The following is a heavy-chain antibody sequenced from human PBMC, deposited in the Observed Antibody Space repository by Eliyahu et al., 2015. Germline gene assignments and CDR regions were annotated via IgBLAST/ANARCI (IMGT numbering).Heavy chain of an antibody. CDR3: ARGSGGWELPYFDY. J-gene: IGHJ4*02. Sequence: QVQLQESGPGLVKPSETLSLTCTVSGGSISSYYWSWIRQPPGKGLEWIGYIYYSWSTNYNPSLKSRVTISVDTSKNQFSLKLSSVTAADTAVYYCARGSGGWELPYFDYWGQGTLVTVSS. D-gene: IGHD1-26*01. V-gene: IGHV4-59*01. CDR2: IYYSWST. CDR1: GGSISSYY.